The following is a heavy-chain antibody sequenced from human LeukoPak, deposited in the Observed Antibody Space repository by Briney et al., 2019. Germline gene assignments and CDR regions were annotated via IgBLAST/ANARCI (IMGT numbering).Heavy chain of an antibody. V-gene: IGHV4-34*01. J-gene: IGHJ4*02. D-gene: IGHD4-23*01. CDR3: ARVKLRWKTFDY. CDR2: INHSGST. Sequence: SETLSLTCAVYGGSSSGYYWSWIRQPPGKGLEWIGEINHSGSTNYNPSLKSRVTISVDTSKNQFSLKLSSVTAADTAVYYCARVKLRWKTFDYWGQGTLVTVSS. CDR1: GGSSSGYY.